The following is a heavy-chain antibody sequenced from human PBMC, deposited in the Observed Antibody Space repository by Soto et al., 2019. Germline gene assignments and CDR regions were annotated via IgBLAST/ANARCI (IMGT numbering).Heavy chain of an antibody. J-gene: IGHJ5*02. V-gene: IGHV3-30*18. CDR1: GFTFSSYG. CDR2: ISYDGSNK. Sequence: GGSLRLSCAASGFTFSSYGMHWVRQAPGKGLEWVAVISYDGSNKYYADSVKGRFTISRDNSKNTLYLQMNSLRAEDTAVYYCAEDSWFDPWGQGTLVTVSS. CDR3: AEDSWFDP.